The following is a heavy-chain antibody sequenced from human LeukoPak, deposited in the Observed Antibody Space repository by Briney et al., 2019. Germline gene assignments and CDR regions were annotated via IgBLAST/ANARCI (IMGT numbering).Heavy chain of an antibody. D-gene: IGHD5-24*01. J-gene: IGHJ4*02. Sequence: GGSLRLSCATYGFTFSDYSLSWVRQAPGKELEWVSSISSTSSYIYYADSVKGRFTISRDNAKNPLYLQMNSLRAEDTAVYYCAILPIGRYWGQGTLVTVSS. V-gene: IGHV3-21*01. CDR3: AILPIGRY. CDR1: GFTFSDYS. CDR2: ISSTSSYI.